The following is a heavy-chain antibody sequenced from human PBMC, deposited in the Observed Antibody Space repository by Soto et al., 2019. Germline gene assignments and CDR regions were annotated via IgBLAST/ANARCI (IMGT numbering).Heavy chain of an antibody. V-gene: IGHV1-18*01. CDR2: ISAYNGNT. CDR1: GYTFTSYG. Sequence: QVQLVQSGAEVKKPGASVKVSCKASGYTFTSYGISWVRQAPGQGLEWMGWISAYNGNTNYAQKHQGRVTMTTETSTSTAHMELRSLRSDDTAVYYCATEGLRLPYYYYGMDVWGQATTVTVSS. D-gene: IGHD5-12*01. CDR3: ATEGLRLPYYYYGMDV. J-gene: IGHJ6*02.